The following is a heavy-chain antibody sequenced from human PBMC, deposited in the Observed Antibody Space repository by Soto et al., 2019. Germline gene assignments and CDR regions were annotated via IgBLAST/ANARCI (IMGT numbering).Heavy chain of an antibody. CDR1: GGTFSSYA. CDR2: IIPISGTA. V-gene: IGHV1-69*01. Sequence: QVQLVQSGAEVKKPGSSVKVSCKASGGTFSSYAISWVRQAPGQGLEWVGGIIPISGTANYGQKFQGRVTITADEFTSTAYMELSSLRSEDTAVYYCARSQGSSTSLEIYYYYYYGMDVWGQGTTVTVSS. CDR3: ARSQGSSTSLEIYYYYYYGMDV. D-gene: IGHD2-2*01. J-gene: IGHJ6*02.